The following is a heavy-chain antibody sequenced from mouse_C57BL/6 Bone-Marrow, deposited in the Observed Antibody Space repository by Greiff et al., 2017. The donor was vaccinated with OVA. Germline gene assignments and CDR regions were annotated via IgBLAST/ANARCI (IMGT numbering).Heavy chain of an antibody. CDR1: GYTFTSYD. CDR2: IYPRDGST. D-gene: IGHD1-1*01. V-gene: IGHV1-85*01. Sequence: VQLQQSGPELVKPGASVKLSCKASGYTFTSYDINWVKQRPGQGLEWIGWIYPRDGSTKYTAKFKGKATLTVDTSSSTAYMELHSLTSEDSAVYFGAREDYYGSSNDGFAYWGQGTLVTVSA. J-gene: IGHJ3*01. CDR3: AREDYYGSSNDGFAY.